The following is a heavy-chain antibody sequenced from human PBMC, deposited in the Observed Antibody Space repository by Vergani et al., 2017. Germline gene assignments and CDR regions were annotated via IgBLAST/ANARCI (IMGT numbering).Heavy chain of an antibody. J-gene: IGHJ4*02. CDR2: ISGSGGST. V-gene: IGHV3-23*04. Sequence: VQLVESGGGVVQPGGSLRLSCAASGFTFSSYAMSWVHQAPGKGLEWVSAISGSGGSTYYADSVKGRFTISRDKSKNTLYLQMNSLRAEDTAVYYGAKGGRRGELAYWGQGTLVTVSS. CDR1: GFTFSSYA. CDR3: AKGGRRGELAY. D-gene: IGHD1-26*01.